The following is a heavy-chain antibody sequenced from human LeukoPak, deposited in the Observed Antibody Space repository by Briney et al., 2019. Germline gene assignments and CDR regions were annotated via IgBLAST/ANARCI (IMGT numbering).Heavy chain of an antibody. Sequence: PGGSLRLSCAASGFTFSSYAMHWVRQVPGKGLEWVAVISYDGSNKYYADSVKGRITISRENSKNTLYLQMNSLRAEDTAVYYCARERKDYYYDSSGYFDYWGQGTLVTVSS. V-gene: IGHV3-30-3*01. CDR1: GFTFSSYA. D-gene: IGHD3-22*01. J-gene: IGHJ4*01. CDR2: ISYDGSNK. CDR3: ARERKDYYYDSSGYFDY.